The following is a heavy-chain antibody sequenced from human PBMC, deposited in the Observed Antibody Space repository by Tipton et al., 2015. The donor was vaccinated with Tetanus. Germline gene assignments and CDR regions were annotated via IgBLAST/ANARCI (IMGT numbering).Heavy chain of an antibody. CDR3: ARSRSILGWDFDL. V-gene: IGHV1-3*01. CDR2: INAGSGNT. D-gene: IGHD3-3*01. Sequence: QLVQSGAEVKKPGASVKVSCKASGYTFTSYAIHWVRQAPGQGLEWVARINAGSGNTKSAQRFQDRVTVTRDSSANSVQMELTSLRSEDTAVYFCARSRSILGWDFDLWGQGSLVIVSS. CDR1: GYTFTSYA. J-gene: IGHJ4*02.